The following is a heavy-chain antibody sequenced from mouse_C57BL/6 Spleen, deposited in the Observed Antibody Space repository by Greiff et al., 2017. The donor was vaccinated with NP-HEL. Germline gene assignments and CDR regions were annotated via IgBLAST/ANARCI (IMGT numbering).Heavy chain of an antibody. Sequence: VESGGDFVKPGGSLKLSCAASGFTFSSYGMSWVRQTPDKRLVWVATMSSGGSYTYDQDSVKGRFTIARDNAKNTLYLQVSSLKSEDTAIYYCARDGSYWYHFDYGGQGATLTVSS. V-gene: IGHV5-6*01. CDR1: GFTFSSYG. CDR3: ARDGSYWYHFDY. CDR2: MSSGGSYT. J-gene: IGHJ2*01. D-gene: IGHD2-3*01.